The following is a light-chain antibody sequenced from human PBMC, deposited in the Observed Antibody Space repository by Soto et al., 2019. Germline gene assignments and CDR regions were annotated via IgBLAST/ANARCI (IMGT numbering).Light chain of an antibody. CDR1: SSNIGADSD. V-gene: IGLV1-40*01. J-gene: IGLJ1*01. Sequence: QSVLTQSPSVSGAPGQMVTISCTGSSSNIGADSDVHWYQQLPGTAPQLLIYSNTNRPSGIPGRLSGSRSGTSASLAITGLQAEDEGYYYCQSYDSRLSAYVFGTGTKLTVL. CDR3: QSYDSRLSAYV. CDR2: SNT.